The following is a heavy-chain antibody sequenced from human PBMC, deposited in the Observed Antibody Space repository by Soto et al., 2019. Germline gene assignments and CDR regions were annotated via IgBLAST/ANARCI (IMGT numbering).Heavy chain of an antibody. Sequence: QVQLVESGGGVVQPGRSLRLSCAASGFTFSSYGMHWVRQAPGKGLEWVAVIGYDGSNKYYADSVKGRFTISRDNSKNTLYLQMNSLRAEDTAVYYCERENDFWSGYYTGRYYYYYMDVWGKGTTVTVSS. J-gene: IGHJ6*03. CDR1: GFTFSSYG. D-gene: IGHD3-3*01. CDR2: IGYDGSNK. CDR3: ERENDFWSGYYTGRYYYYYMDV. V-gene: IGHV3-33*01.